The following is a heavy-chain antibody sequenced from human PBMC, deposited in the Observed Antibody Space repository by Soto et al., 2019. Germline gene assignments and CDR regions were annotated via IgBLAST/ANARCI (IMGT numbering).Heavy chain of an antibody. CDR1: GGSFIDYY. CDR2: INHSGNT. J-gene: IGHJ5*02. CDR3: ARARTYYYGSGEGLDWFDP. V-gene: IGHV4-34*01. D-gene: IGHD3-10*01. Sequence: ALEILSLTCAVYGGSFIDYYWNWIRQPPGKGLEWIGQINHSGNTNYNPSLKSRATISVDTSKNQFSLRLSSVTAADTAVYYCARARTYYYGSGEGLDWFDPWGQGTLVTVSS.